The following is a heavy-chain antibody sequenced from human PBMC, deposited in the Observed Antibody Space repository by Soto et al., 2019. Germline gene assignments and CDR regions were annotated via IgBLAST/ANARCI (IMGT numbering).Heavy chain of an antibody. V-gene: IGHV4-34*01. CDR1: GGSISGHY. CDR2: INRSGRT. CDR3: ARVPSP. J-gene: IGHJ5*02. Sequence: SETLSLTCAVYGGSISGHYWNWIRQPPGKGLEWIGEINRSGRTNYNPSLKSRVTISVDRSKNQFSLKLSSVTAADTAVYYCARVPSPWAQGTLVPVS.